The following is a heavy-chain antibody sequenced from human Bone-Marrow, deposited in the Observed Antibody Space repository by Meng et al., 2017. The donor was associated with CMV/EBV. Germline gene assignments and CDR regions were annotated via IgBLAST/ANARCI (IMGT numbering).Heavy chain of an antibody. Sequence: GESLKISCPASGFTFSNYAMTWVRQAPGKGLEWVSTINGNGGSTYYAESVKGRFTISRDNSRNTLYLQMNSLRAEDTAVYYCAKATGQFVYSPDSWGQGPLVTVSS. V-gene: IGHV3-23*01. D-gene: IGHD6-6*01. CDR2: INGNGGST. CDR1: GFTFSNYA. J-gene: IGHJ4*02. CDR3: AKATGQFVYSPDS.